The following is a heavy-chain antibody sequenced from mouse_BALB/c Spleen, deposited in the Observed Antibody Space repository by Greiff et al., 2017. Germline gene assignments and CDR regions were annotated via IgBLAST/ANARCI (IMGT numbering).Heavy chain of an antibody. CDR3: ARSRITTARDWYFDV. Sequence: VQLKESGPGLVKPSQSLSLTCTVTGYSITSDYAWNWIRQFPGNKLEWMGYISYSGSTSYNPSLKSRISITRDTSKNQFFLQLNSVTTEDTATYYCARSRITTARDWYFDVWGAGTTVTVSS. CDR2: ISYSGST. V-gene: IGHV3-2*02. CDR1: GYSITSDYA. J-gene: IGHJ1*01. D-gene: IGHD1-2*01.